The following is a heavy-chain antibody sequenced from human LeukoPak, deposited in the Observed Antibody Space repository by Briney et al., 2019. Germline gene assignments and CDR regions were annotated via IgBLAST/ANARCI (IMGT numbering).Heavy chain of an antibody. J-gene: IGHJ3*02. D-gene: IGHD2-21*01. V-gene: IGHV3-33*01. Sequence: GRSLRLSCAASGFTFSSYGMHCVRQAPGKGLEWVAVIWYDGSNKYYADSVKGRFTISRDNSKNTLYLQMNSLRAEDTAAYYCARGTDCGEIWGQGTMVTVSS. CDR1: GFTFSSYG. CDR2: IWYDGSNK. CDR3: ARGTDCGEI.